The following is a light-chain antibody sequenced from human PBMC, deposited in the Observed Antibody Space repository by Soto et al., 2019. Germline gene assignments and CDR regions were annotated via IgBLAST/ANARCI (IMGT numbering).Light chain of an antibody. J-gene: IGLJ2*01. CDR2: LNSDGSH. CDR1: SGHSNYA. CDR3: QTWGSGIVV. Sequence: QSALTQSPSASASLGASVKLTCTLSSGHSNYAIAWHQQQSEKGPRYLMKLNSDGSHSKGDGIPDRFSGSSSGAERYLTISSLQSEDEADYYCQTWGSGIVVFGGGTQLTVL. V-gene: IGLV4-69*01.